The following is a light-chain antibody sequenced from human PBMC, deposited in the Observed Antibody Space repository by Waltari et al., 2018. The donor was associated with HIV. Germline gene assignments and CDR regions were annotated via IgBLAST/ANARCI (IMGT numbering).Light chain of an antibody. CDR1: SRDVGCYNY. V-gene: IGLV2-14*01. J-gene: IGLJ2*01. Sequence: QSALTQPASVSGSPGQSITISCPGTSRDVGCYNYVSWYQQHPGKPHKLMIYEVSNLPSVVSNRFSGSKSGNTASLTISGLQAEDEADYYCSSYTSSSTLVFGGGTKLTVL. CDR2: EVS. CDR3: SSYTSSSTLV.